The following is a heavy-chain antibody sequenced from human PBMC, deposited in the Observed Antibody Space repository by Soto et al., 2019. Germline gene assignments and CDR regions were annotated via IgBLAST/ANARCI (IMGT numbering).Heavy chain of an antibody. V-gene: IGHV1-69*13. CDR3: ARDRGGSSWPRVPQYYYGMDV. D-gene: IGHD6-13*01. J-gene: IGHJ6*02. CDR2: IIPIFGTA. CDR1: GGTFSSYA. Sequence: GASVKVSCKASGGTFSSYAISWVRQAPGQGLEWMGGIIPIFGTANYAQKFQGRVTITADESTSTAYMELSSLRSEDTAVYYCARDRGGSSWPRVPQYYYGMDVWGQGTTVTVSS.